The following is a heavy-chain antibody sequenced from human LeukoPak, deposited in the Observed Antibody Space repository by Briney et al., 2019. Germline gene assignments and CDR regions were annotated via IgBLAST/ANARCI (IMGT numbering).Heavy chain of an antibody. Sequence: PGGSLRLSCAASGFTFSSYAMHWVRQAPGKGLEWVAVILYDGSNKYYADSVKGRFTISRDNSKNTLYLQMNSLRAEDTAVYYCARALGYCSSTSCPLDYWGQGTLVTVSS. J-gene: IGHJ4*02. D-gene: IGHD2-2*01. V-gene: IGHV3-30*04. CDR1: GFTFSSYA. CDR2: ILYDGSNK. CDR3: ARALGYCSSTSCPLDY.